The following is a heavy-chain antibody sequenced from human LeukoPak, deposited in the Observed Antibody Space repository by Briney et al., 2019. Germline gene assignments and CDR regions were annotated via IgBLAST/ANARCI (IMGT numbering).Heavy chain of an antibody. Sequence: PSETLSLTCTVSGGSISSYYWGWIRQPPGKGLEWIGYIYYSGSTNYDPSLKSRVTISVDTSKNQFSLNLNSVTAADTAVYYCARTIAVAGLSDYFDYWGQGTLVTVSS. V-gene: IGHV4-59*01. CDR3: ARTIAVAGLSDYFDY. D-gene: IGHD6-19*01. CDR1: GGSISSYY. J-gene: IGHJ4*02. CDR2: IYYSGST.